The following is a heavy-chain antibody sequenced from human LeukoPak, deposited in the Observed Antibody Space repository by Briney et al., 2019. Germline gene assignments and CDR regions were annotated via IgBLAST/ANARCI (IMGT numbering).Heavy chain of an antibody. CDR3: ARDGRLAAAGAFDY. D-gene: IGHD6-13*01. J-gene: IGHJ4*02. Sequence: GGSLRLSCAASGFTFSSYGMSWVRQAPGKGLEWVSAISGSGGSTYYADSVKGRFTISRDNSKNTLYLQMNSLRAEDTAVYYCARDGRLAAAGAFDYWGQGTLVTVSS. V-gene: IGHV3-23*01. CDR1: GFTFSSYG. CDR2: ISGSGGST.